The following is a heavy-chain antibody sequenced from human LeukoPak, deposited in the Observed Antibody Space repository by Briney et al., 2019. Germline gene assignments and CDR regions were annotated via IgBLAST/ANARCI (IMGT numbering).Heavy chain of an antibody. CDR1: GFTFSTYI. J-gene: IGHJ4*02. D-gene: IGHD2/OR15-2a*01. CDR2: ITSSSSYI. V-gene: IGHV3-21*01. CDR3: ARDRFQDY. Sequence: GGSLRLSCAASGFTFSTYIMNWVRQAPGKGLEWVSSITSSSSYIYYADSVKGRFTISRDNAKNSLYLQMNSLRAEDTAVYYCARDRFQDYWGQGTLVTVSS.